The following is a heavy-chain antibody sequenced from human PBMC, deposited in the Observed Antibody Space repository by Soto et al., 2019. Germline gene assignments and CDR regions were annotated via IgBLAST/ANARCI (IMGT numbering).Heavy chain of an antibody. CDR2: VYRTGST. D-gene: IGHD6-13*01. Sequence: QVQLQKSGPGLVKPSGTLSLTCAVSGGSISTSNWWSWVRQPPGTGLEWIGEVYRTGSTNYNPSLESRLTISVDKSKNQFSLKLTSVTAAHTAVSYCARARATIAAAAIFDCWGQGTLVTVSS. CDR3: ARARATIAAAAIFDC. CDR1: GGSISTSNW. J-gene: IGHJ4*02. V-gene: IGHV4-4*02.